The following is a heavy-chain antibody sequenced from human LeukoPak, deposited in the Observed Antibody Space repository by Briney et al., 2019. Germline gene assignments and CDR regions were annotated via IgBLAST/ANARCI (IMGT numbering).Heavy chain of an antibody. J-gene: IGHJ4*02. CDR1: GFTFSSYV. CDR2: ITGSGDNT. V-gene: IGHV3-23*01. CDR3: AKRGPAGAGKSPDYFDY. Sequence: KTGGSLRLSCAASGFTFSSYVMSWVRQAPGKGLEWVSAITGSGDNTYYADSVKGRFTISRDNSKNTLYLQMNSLRAEDTAVYCCAKRGPAGAGKSPDYFDYWGQGTLVTVSS. D-gene: IGHD6-19*01.